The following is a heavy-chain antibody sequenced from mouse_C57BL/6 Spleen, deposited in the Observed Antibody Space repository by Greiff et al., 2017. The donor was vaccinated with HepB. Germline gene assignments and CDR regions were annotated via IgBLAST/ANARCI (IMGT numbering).Heavy chain of an antibody. CDR1: GYTFTSYW. J-gene: IGHJ4*01. CDR2: IDPNSGGT. Sequence: QVQLQQPGAELVKPGASVKLSCKASGYTFTSYWMHWVKQRPGRGLEWIGRIDPNSGGTKYNEKFKSKATLTVDKPSSTAYMQLSSLTSEDSAVYYCARKEGIYDGYPLYAMDYWGQGTSVTVSS. CDR3: ARKEGIYDGYPLYAMDY. D-gene: IGHD2-3*01. V-gene: IGHV1-72*01.